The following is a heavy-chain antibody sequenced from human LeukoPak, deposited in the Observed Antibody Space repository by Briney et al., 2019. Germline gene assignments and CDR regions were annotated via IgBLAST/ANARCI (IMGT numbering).Heavy chain of an antibody. CDR3: ARGPARDYYFYYMDV. V-gene: IGHV1-69*05. CDR2: TIPVFGMA. J-gene: IGHJ6*03. Sequence: ASVRVSCKASGGTFRNDAISWVRQAPGQGLEWMGGTIPVFGMATYPQKFQGRVTITTDESTSTVYMELSSLRSEDTAVFYCARGPARDYYFYYMDVWGIGTTVTVTS. CDR1: GGTFRNDA.